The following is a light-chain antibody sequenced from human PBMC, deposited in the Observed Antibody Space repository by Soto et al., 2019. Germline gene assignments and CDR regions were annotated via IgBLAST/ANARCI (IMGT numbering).Light chain of an antibody. CDR3: QQYNSWPPLT. J-gene: IGKJ4*01. CDR1: QSVSSN. V-gene: IGKV3-15*01. Sequence: EIEMTQSPATLSVSPGERATLSCRASQSVSSNLAWYQQKPGQAPRLLIYGASTRATGIPARFGGSGSGTEFTLTISSLQSEDLAVYYCQQYNSWPPLTFGGGTKVEIK. CDR2: GAS.